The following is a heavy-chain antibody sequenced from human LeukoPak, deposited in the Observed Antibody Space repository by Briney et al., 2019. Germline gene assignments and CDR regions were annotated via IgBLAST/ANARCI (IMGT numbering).Heavy chain of an antibody. J-gene: IGHJ4*02. D-gene: IGHD3-22*01. CDR2: INQDGSEK. Sequence: PGGSLRLSCAASGFTFSSYWMSWVRQAPGKGLEWVANINQDGSEKYYVDSVKGRFTISRDNAKNSLYLQMNSLRAEDTAVYYCARGQTGYYDSSGYYYVYWGQGTLVAVSS. V-gene: IGHV3-7*01. CDR3: ARGQTGYYDSSGYYYVY. CDR1: GFTFSSYW.